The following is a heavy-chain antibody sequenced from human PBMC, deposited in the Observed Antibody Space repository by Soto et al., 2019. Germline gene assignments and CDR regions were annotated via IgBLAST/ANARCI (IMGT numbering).Heavy chain of an antibody. CDR1: GYSFTSYA. CDR3: ARGVENIVVVLDVFGYYGMDV. CDR2: INAGNGNT. D-gene: IGHD2-2*01. J-gene: IGHJ6*01. V-gene: IGHV1-3*01. Sequence: ASVKVSCKASGYSFTSYAIYWVRQAPGQRLEWMGWINAGNGNTKYSQKLQGRVTFTGDTSASTAHMELSSLRSEGTAVYFCARGVENIVVVLDVFGYYGMDVW.